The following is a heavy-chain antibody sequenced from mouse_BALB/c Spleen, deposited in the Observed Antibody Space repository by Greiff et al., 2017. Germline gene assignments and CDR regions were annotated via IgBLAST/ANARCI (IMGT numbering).Heavy chain of an antibody. CDR2: IDPANGNT. CDR3: ARDYGSSLPFDY. D-gene: IGHD1-1*01. V-gene: IGHV14-3*02. J-gene: IGHJ2*01. Sequence: EVQRVESGAELVKPGASVKLSCTASGFNIKDTYMHWVKQRPEQGLEWIGRIDPANGNTKYDPKFQGKATITADTSSNTAYLQLSSLTSEDTAVYYCARDYGSSLPFDYWGQGTTLTVSS. CDR1: GFNIKDTY.